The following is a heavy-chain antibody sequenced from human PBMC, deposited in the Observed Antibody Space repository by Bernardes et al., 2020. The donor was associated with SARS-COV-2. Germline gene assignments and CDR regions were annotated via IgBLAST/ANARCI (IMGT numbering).Heavy chain of an antibody. V-gene: IGHV3-53*01. Sequence: GSLRLSCAASGFTVSSNYMSWVRQAPGKGLEWVSVLYRGGNTYYADSVKGRFTISRDNSKNTLDLQMNSLRAEDTAVYYCARRMSSSWGLDYWGQGALVTVSS. D-gene: IGHD6-13*01. CDR3: ARRMSSSWGLDY. CDR2: LYRGGNT. J-gene: IGHJ4*02. CDR1: GFTVSSNY.